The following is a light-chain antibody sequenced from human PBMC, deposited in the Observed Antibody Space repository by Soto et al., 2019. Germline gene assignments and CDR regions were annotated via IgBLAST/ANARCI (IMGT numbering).Light chain of an antibody. CDR1: QSIGDF. J-gene: IGKJ1*01. V-gene: IGKV1-39*01. Sequence: DIPMTQSPSSLSASVGDSVTITCQASQSIGDFVNWYQEKPGNAPKLLIYAASSLLIGVPSRFSGSGSGTDFTLTITSLQPEDFATYYCQQSYNTPWTFGPGTKVEVK. CDR3: QQSYNTPWT. CDR2: AAS.